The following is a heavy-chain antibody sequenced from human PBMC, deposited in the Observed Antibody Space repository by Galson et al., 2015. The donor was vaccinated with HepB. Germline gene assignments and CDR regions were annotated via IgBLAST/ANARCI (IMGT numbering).Heavy chain of an antibody. V-gene: IGHV3-30-3*01. Sequence: SLRLSCAVSGFIFSHYPMHWVRQAPGKGLEWVAIVSYDGSKKYYADSVKGRFTISRDNSKNTLFLQMNSLRPEDTAAYFCARESPPYSPDYLGGLWGHNDDAFDIWGQGTMVTVSS. CDR2: VSYDGSKK. J-gene: IGHJ3*02. CDR1: GFIFSHYP. CDR3: ARESPPYSPDYLGGLWGHNDDAFDI. D-gene: IGHD3-16*01.